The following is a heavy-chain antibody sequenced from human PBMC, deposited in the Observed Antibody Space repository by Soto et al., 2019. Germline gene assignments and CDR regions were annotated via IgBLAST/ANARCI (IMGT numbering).Heavy chain of an antibody. Sequence: QVQLVESGGGVVQPGRSLRLSCAASGFTFSSYGMHWVRQAPGKGLEWVAVISYDGSNKYYADSVKGRFTISRDNSKNTLYLHMHSLRAEDTAVYYCAQAMRYSYGLVRGQGTLVTVSS. V-gene: IGHV3-30*18. CDR1: GFTFSSYG. J-gene: IGHJ4*02. D-gene: IGHD5-18*01. CDR2: ISYDGSNK. CDR3: AQAMRYSYGLV.